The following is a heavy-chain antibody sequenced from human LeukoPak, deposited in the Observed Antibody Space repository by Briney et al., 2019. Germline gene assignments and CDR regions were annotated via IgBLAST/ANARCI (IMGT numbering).Heavy chain of an antibody. CDR3: ARDPYNGNYGHYYYYYMDV. Sequence: GRSLRLSCAASGFTFSHPMHCVRQAPGKGLEWVSAISGSGGSTYYADSVKGRFTISRDNAKNSLYLQMNSLRAEDTAVYYCARDPYNGNYGHYYYYYMDVWGKGTTVTISS. J-gene: IGHJ6*03. CDR2: ISGSGGST. CDR1: GFTFSHP. V-gene: IGHV3-23*01. D-gene: IGHD1-26*01.